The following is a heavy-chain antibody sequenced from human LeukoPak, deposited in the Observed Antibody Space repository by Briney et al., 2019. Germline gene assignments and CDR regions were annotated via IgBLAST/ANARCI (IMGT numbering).Heavy chain of an antibody. CDR1: GGSISSGGYY. Sequence: SETLSLTCTVSGGSISSGGYYWSWIRQPPGKGLEWIGYIYHSGSTYYNPSLKSRVTISVDRSKNQFSLKLSSVTAADTAVYYCASIGLEWFRGSTIGAFDIWGQGTMVTVSS. V-gene: IGHV4-30-2*01. J-gene: IGHJ3*02. D-gene: IGHD3-3*01. CDR2: IYHSGST. CDR3: ASIGLEWFRGSTIGAFDI.